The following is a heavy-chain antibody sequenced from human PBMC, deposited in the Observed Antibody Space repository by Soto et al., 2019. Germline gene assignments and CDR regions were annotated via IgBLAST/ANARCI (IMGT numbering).Heavy chain of an antibody. CDR3: AREGKAAHLNTEFDY. Sequence: QVQLQESGPGLVKPSGTLSLTCAVSGGSISSSNWWSWVRQPPGKGLEWIGEIYHSGSTNYNPSLKSRVTISVDKSKNQFSLKLSSVTAADTAVYHCAREGKAAHLNTEFDYWGQGTLVTVSS. V-gene: IGHV4-4*02. D-gene: IGHD2-15*01. CDR2: IYHSGST. CDR1: GGSISSSNW. J-gene: IGHJ4*02.